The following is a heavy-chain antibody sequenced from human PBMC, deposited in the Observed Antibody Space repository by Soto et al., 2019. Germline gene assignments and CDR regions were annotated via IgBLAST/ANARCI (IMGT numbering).Heavy chain of an antibody. CDR2: ISSSSSTI. V-gene: IGHV3-48*01. J-gene: IGHJ5*02. D-gene: IGHD6-13*01. CDR3: ARHPERIAEIGWFDP. CDR1: GFTFSSYS. Sequence: PWGSLRLSCAASGFTFSSYSMKWDRQAPGKGLEWVSYISSSSSTIYYADSVKGRFTISRDNAKNSLYLQMNSLRAEDTAVYYCARHPERIAEIGWFDPWGQGTLVTVSS.